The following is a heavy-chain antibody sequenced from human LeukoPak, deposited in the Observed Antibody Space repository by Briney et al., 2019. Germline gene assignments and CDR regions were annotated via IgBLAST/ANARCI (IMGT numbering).Heavy chain of an antibody. CDR1: GYTFSGYH. CDR2: TNLKSGGL. Sequence: ASVKVSCKASGYTFSGYHMHWVRQAPGQGLEWMGLTNLKSGGLNYAQKFQGRVTMTRDTSISTAYMELTRLTSDDTAVYYCARDDGKYNTDYWGQGTLATVSS. CDR3: ARDDGKYNTDY. D-gene: IGHD1-1*01. J-gene: IGHJ4*02. V-gene: IGHV1-2*02.